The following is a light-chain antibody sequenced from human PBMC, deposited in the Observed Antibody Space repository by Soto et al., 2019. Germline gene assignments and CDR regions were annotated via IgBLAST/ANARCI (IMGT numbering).Light chain of an antibody. J-gene: IGLJ1*01. CDR2: TNN. V-gene: IGLV1-44*01. CDR1: TSNIESHS. Sequence: QSVLTQPPSASGTPGQRIVISCSGSTSNIESHSVNWFQQVPGTAPKLLIITNNQRPSGVPARFSGSKSGASASLAISGLQSEDEATYYCATWDDSRKGVIGNGTKVTVL. CDR3: ATWDDSRKGV.